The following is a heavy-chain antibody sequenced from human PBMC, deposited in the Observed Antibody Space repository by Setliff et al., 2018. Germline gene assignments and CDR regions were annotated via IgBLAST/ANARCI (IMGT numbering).Heavy chain of an antibody. CDR2: IYYDGRT. CDR1: GASFSDYY. CDR3: ARVFGDNDLPDI. D-gene: IGHD2-21*02. V-gene: IGHV4-34*01. J-gene: IGHJ3*02. Sequence: PSETLSLTCAVYGASFSDYYWGWIRQPPGKGLEWIASIYYDGRTFAHPSVRGRVTISEDTSKNHFSLRMTSVTAADTAMYYCARVFGDNDLPDIWGRGTMVTVSS.